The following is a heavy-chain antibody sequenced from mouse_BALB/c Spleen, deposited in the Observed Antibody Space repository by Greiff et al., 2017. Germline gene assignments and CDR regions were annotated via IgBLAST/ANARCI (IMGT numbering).Heavy chain of an antibody. D-gene: IGHD4-1*02. V-gene: IGHV7-3*02. CDR1: GFTFTDYY. J-gene: IGHJ4*01. Sequence: VQLKQSGGGLVQPGGSLRLSCATSGFTFTDYYMSWVRQPPGKALEWLGFIRNKANGYTTEYSASVKGRFTISRDNSQSILYLQMNTLRAEDSATYYCARDWATYAMDYWGQGTSVTVSS. CDR3: ARDWATYAMDY. CDR2: IRNKANGYTT.